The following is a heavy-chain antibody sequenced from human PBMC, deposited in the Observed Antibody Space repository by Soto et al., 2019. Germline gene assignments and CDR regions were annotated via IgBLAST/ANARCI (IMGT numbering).Heavy chain of an antibody. D-gene: IGHD3-22*01. CDR1: GFIFSSYS. J-gene: IGHJ4*02. CDR3: ARGLYYYDSSGYWGY. CDR2: ISSSSSTI. Sequence: PGGSLRLSCAASGFIFSSYSMNWVRQAPGKGLEWVSYISSSSSTIYYADSVKGRFTISRDNAKNSLYLQMNSLRDEDTAVYYCARGLYYYDSSGYWGYWGQGTLVTVSS. V-gene: IGHV3-48*02.